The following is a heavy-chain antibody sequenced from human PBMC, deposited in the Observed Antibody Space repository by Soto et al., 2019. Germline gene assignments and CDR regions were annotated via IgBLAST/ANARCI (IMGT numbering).Heavy chain of an antibody. Sequence: GGSLRLSCAASGFTFSDFWLHWVRQAPEKGLVWVSRIKSDGGSANYADSVKGRFTIFRDNAKNTVYLQMDSLRAEDTAVYYCARGAKGAYYVDVWGKGTTVTVSS. CDR3: ARGAKGAYYVDV. J-gene: IGHJ6*03. CDR2: IKSDGGSA. V-gene: IGHV3-74*01. D-gene: IGHD2-21*01. CDR1: GFTFSDFW.